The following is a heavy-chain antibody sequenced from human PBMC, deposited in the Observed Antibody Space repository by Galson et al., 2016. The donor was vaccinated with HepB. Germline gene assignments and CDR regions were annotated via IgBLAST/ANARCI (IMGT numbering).Heavy chain of an antibody. D-gene: IGHD5-18*01. CDR3: ARVKWTQPSSSFDY. CDR1: GLTFSAYW. CDR2: INANGDEK. J-gene: IGHJ4*02. V-gene: IGHV3-7*01. Sequence: SLRLSCAASGLTFSAYWMTWVRQAPGKGLEWVANINANGDEKYYVDSVKGRFTISRDNAMDSVYLQMNSLRSEDTAVYYCARVKWTQPSSSFDYWGQGTPVTVPS.